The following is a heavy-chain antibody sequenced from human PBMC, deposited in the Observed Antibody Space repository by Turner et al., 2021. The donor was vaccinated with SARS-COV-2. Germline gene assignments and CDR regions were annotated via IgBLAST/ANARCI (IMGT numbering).Heavy chain of an antibody. V-gene: IGHV3-66*01. CDR1: GFTVSRNY. D-gene: IGHD3-10*01. CDR3: AREVSGSSNTGVYFDY. Sequence: EVQLVESGGVLVQPGGSLSLSCAASGFTVSRNYMNWVRQAPGKGLEWVSIIYSGGSTFYSDSVKGRFTISRDNSKNTLDLRMNSLRAEDTAVYYCAREVSGSSNTGVYFDYWGQGTLVTVSS. J-gene: IGHJ4*02. CDR2: IYSGGST.